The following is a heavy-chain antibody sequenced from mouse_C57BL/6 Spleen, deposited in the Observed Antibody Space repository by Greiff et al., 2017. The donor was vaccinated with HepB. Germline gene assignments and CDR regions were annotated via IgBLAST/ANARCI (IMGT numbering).Heavy chain of an antibody. CDR1: DSEVFPIAY. J-gene: IGHJ2*01. CDR3: AREGLTWDFDY. CDR2: ILPSIGRT. V-gene: IGHV15-2*01. D-gene: IGHD3-3*01. Sequence: QVQLQQSGSELRSPGSSVKLSCKDFDSEVFPIAYMCWVRQKPGHGCEWIGGILPSIGRTSYGEKFEDKATLDADTLSNTTYLELNSLTSEDAAIYYCAREGLTWDFDYWGQGTTLTVSS.